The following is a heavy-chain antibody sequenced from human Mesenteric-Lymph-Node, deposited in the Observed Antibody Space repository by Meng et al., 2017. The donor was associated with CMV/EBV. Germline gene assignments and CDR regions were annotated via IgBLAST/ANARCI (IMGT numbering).Heavy chain of an antibody. CDR3: ARDADYCSSTSCYTYYYGMDV. V-gene: IGHV3-20*04. D-gene: IGHD2-2*02. Sequence: GESLKISCAASGFTFDDYGMSWVRQVPGKGLEWVSGINWNGDRTGYADSVKGRFTISRDNAKNSLYLQMNSLRAEDTAVYYCARDADYCSSTSCYTYYYGMDVWGQGTTVTVSS. CDR2: INWNGDRT. CDR1: GFTFDDYG. J-gene: IGHJ6*02.